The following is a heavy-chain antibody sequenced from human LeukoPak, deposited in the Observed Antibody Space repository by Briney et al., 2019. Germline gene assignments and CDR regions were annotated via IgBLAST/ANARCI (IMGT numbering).Heavy chain of an antibody. Sequence: SVNVSCKASGGTFSSYAISWVRQAPGQGLEWMGGIIPIFGTANYAQKFQGRVTITTDESTSTAYMELSSLRSEDTAVYYCARVHYDSRRTFVDTGMADYYYYMDVWGKGTTVTVSS. V-gene: IGHV1-69*05. D-gene: IGHD5-18*01. J-gene: IGHJ6*03. CDR2: IIPIFGTA. CDR3: ARVHYDSRRTFVDTGMADYYYYMDV. CDR1: GGTFSSYA.